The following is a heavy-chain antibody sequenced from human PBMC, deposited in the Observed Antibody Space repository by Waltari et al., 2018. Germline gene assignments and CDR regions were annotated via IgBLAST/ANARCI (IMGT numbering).Heavy chain of an antibody. D-gene: IGHD1-20*01. CDR2: RTVGDYT. CDR3: ATPFYNWDDPLHS. J-gene: IGHJ4*02. CDR1: GSTFSNHA. V-gene: IGHV3-23*01. Sequence: EVQLLESGGDLVQPGGSLRLSCAASGSTFSNHAINWVRLAPGTGRDGFSARTVGDYTHYADSVKGRFTISRDTSKDTVYLQMNGLRAEDTAIYYCATPFYNWDDPLHSWGQGTLVTVSS.